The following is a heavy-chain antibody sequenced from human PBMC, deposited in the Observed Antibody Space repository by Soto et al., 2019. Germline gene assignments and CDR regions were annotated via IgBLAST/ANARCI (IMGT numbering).Heavy chain of an antibody. D-gene: IGHD3-3*01. CDR3: AREGLSNGFFDY. CDR2: INPSGGST. V-gene: IGHV1-46*01. J-gene: IGHJ4*02. CDR1: GYTFSSYY. Sequence: ASVKVSCKASGYTFSSYYIHWVRQAPGQGLEWMGIINPSGGSTSYAQKFQGRVTMTRDTSTSTVYMELSSLRSEDTAVYYCAREGLSNGFFDYWGQGTLVTVSS.